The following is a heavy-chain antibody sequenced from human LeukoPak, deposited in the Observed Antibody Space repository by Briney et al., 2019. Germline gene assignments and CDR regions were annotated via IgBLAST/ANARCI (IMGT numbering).Heavy chain of an antibody. CDR3: ARGRVDFYYDSSGYSLPFDY. D-gene: IGHD3-22*01. J-gene: IGHJ4*02. Sequence: GGSLRLSCAASGFTFSSYSMNWVRQAPGKGLEWVSSISSSSSYISYADSAKGRFTISRDNAKNSLYLQMNRLRAEDTAVYYWARGRVDFYYDSSGYSLPFDYWGQGTLVTVSS. V-gene: IGHV3-21*01. CDR1: GFTFSSYS. CDR2: ISSSSSYI.